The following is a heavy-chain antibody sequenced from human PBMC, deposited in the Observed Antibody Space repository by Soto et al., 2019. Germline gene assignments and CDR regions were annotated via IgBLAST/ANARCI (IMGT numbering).Heavy chain of an antibody. CDR2: ISGDGGST. V-gene: IGHV3-43*02. CDR3: AKALYDFWSGYAFDI. J-gene: IGHJ3*02. Sequence: GGSLRLSCAASGFTFDDYAMHWVRQAPGKGLEWVSLISGDGGSTYYADSVKGRFTISRDNSKNSLYLQMNSLRTEDTAVYYCAKALYDFWSGYAFDIWGQGTMVTVS. D-gene: IGHD3-3*01. CDR1: GFTFDDYA.